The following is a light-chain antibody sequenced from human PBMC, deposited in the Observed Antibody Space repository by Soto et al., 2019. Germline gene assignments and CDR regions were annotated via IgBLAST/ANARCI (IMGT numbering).Light chain of an antibody. CDR2: GAF. V-gene: IGKV3-15*01. CDR1: QSVSSF. J-gene: IGKJ1*01. CDR3: QQYNDWPLT. Sequence: EVVLTQSPGTVSLSPVERGSLSFRASQSVSSFLAWYQQKPGQAPSLLIYGAFTRATGIPARFSGTGSGTEFTLTISSLQSEDFALYYCQQYNDWPLTFGQGTKVDIK.